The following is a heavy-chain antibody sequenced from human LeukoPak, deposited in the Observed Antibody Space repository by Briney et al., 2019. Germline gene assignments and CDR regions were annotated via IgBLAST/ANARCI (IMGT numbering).Heavy chain of an antibody. CDR2: IKQDVGDE. CDR1: RFTSRRYR. V-gene: IGHV3-7*01. Sequence: RPSRAGSRFTSRRYRISSVPQSPGKGEEWVASIKQDVGDEYYGDSVKGRFIISRDNGKNSLFLQMNSLRAEDTAVYYCAREGDGFDIWGQGTMVTVYS. CDR3: AREGDGFDI. J-gene: IGHJ3*02.